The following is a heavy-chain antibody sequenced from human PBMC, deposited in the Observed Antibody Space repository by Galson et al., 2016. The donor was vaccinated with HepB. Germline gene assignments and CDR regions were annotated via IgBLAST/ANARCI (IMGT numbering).Heavy chain of an antibody. CDR2: IYWSSTRI. V-gene: IGHV3-9*02. Sequence: SLRLSCAASGVTSNDHAMHWVQQALGKGLEWVSGIYWSSTRIDYADSVKGRFTISRDNAKNFLYLQMNSLRAEDTAVYYCGKDLLAGGMDVWGQGTTVTVSS. CDR1: GVTSNDHA. J-gene: IGHJ6*02. CDR3: GKDLLAGGMDV. D-gene: IGHD6-19*01.